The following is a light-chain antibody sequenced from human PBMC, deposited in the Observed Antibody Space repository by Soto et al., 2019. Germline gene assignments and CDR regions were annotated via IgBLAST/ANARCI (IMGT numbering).Light chain of an antibody. V-gene: IGKV1-5*03. CDR1: QSISSW. J-gene: IGKJ2*01. CDR3: QQYISNWYT. CDR2: KAS. Sequence: DIQVTQSPSTLSASVGDRVTISCRASQSISSWLAWYQQKPGKAPKLLIYKASNLESGVPSRFSGSGSGTEFTLTISSLQPDDFATYYCQQYISNWYTFGQGTKLEIK.